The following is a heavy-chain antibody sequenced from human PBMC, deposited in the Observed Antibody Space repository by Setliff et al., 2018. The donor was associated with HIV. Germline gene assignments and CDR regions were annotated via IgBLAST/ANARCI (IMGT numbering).Heavy chain of an antibody. D-gene: IGHD5-12*01. Sequence: GESLKISCAASGFTFSSYSMNWVCQAPGKGLEWVSSISSSSSYIYYADSVKGRFTISRDNAKNSLYLQMNSLRAEDTAEYYCLVAVEEDVWGKGTTVTVSS. V-gene: IGHV3-21*01. CDR3: LVAVEEDV. CDR2: ISSSSSYI. CDR1: GFTFSSYS. J-gene: IGHJ6*03.